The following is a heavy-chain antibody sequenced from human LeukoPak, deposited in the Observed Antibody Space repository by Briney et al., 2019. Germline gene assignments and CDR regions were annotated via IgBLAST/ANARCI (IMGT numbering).Heavy chain of an antibody. CDR1: GFTFSSYS. CDR3: ARGTYYYDSSGYYYEGYFDY. V-gene: IGHV3-30*03. Sequence: GGSLKLSWPASGFTFSSYSMNWVRQAPGKGLEWGEVISLDGSNKYYADSVKGRFTISRDNSKNTLYLQMNGLRAEDTAVYYCARGTYYYDSSGYYYEGYFDYWGQGTLVTVSS. CDR2: ISLDGSNK. J-gene: IGHJ4*02. D-gene: IGHD3-22*01.